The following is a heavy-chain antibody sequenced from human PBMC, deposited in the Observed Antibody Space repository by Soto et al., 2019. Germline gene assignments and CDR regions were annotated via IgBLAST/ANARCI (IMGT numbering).Heavy chain of an antibody. CDR1: GFTFSTYA. CDR3: AAPIAAAGTPCGSGYGLDV. Sequence: DVQLLESGGGLVQPGGSLRLSCAASGFTFSTYAMSWVRQAPGKGLEWVSVISGRGNYTYYADSVKGRFTMSRDNSKNTLYLQMNSLRAEDTAVYYCAAPIAAAGTPCGSGYGLDVWGQGTTVTVSS. J-gene: IGHJ6*02. D-gene: IGHD6-13*01. CDR2: ISGRGNYT. V-gene: IGHV3-23*01.